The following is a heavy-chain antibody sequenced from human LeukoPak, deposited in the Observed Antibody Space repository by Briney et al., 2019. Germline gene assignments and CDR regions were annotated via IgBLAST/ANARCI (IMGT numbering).Heavy chain of an antibody. D-gene: IGHD6-19*01. Sequence: SETLSLTCTVSGGSISSYYWSWIRQPPGKGLEWIGYIYYSGSTNYNPSLKSRVTISVDTSKNQFSLKLSSVTAADTAFYYCARDYSSGWYTPFYWGQGTLVTVSS. V-gene: IGHV4-59*12. CDR2: IYYSGST. J-gene: IGHJ4*02. CDR3: ARDYSSGWYTPFY. CDR1: GGSISSYY.